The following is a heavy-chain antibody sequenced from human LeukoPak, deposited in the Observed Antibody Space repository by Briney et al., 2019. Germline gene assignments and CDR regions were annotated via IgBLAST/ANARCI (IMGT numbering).Heavy chain of an antibody. CDR1: GYTFTGYY. V-gene: IGHV1-2*02. J-gene: IGHJ5*02. CDR2: INPNSGGT. D-gene: IGHD3-22*01. CDR3: ARVRPGDYYDSSGYWGWFDP. Sequence: GASVKGSCKASGYTFTGYYMHWVRQAPGQGLEWMGWINPNSGGTNYAQKFQGRVTMTRDTSISTAYMELSRLRSDDTAVYYCARVRPGDYYDSSGYWGWFDPWGQGTLVTVSS.